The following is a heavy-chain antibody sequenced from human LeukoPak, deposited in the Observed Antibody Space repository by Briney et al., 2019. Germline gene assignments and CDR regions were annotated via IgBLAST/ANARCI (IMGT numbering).Heavy chain of an antibody. Sequence: SETLSLTCTVSGGSISSSSYYWGWIRQPPGKGLEWIGSIYYSGSTYYNPSLKSRVTISVDTSKNQFSLKLSSVTAADTAVYYCARVDGYYRGSKYWYFDLWGRGTLVTVSS. D-gene: IGHD5-24*01. CDR3: ARVDGYYRGSKYWYFDL. V-gene: IGHV4-39*07. J-gene: IGHJ2*01. CDR1: GGSISSSSYY. CDR2: IYYSGST.